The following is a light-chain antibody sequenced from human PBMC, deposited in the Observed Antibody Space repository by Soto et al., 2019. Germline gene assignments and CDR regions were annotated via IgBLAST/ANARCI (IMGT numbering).Light chain of an antibody. CDR2: EVF. CDR3: SSPTSSSTWV. Sequence: QSVLTQPPSVSGSPGQSVTISCIGTSSDVGGYNRVSWYQQPPGTAPKLVIYEVFNRPSGVPDRFSGSKSGNTASLTISGLQAEDEADYFCSSPTSSSTWVFGGGTKLTGL. J-gene: IGLJ3*02. CDR1: SSDVGGYNR. V-gene: IGLV2-18*02.